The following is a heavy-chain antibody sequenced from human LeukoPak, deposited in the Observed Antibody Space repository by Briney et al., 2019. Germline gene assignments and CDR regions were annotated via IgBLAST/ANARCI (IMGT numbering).Heavy chain of an antibody. J-gene: IGHJ4*02. V-gene: IGHV3-23*01. CDR3: AKAPVTSCRGAYCYPFDS. D-gene: IGHD2-21*01. CDR2: TSSSDAGT. CDR1: GFTLSTYA. Sequence: PGGSLRLPCAASGFTLSTYAMSWVRQTPGKGLEWVAATSSSDAGTYHADSVRGRFTISRDNSKNTLYLQMNSLRAEDAAVYFRAKAPVTSCRGAYCYPFDSWGQGTLVTVSS.